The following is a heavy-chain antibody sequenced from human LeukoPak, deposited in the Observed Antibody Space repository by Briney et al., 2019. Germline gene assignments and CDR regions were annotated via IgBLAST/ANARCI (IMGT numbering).Heavy chain of an antibody. D-gene: IGHD2-2*02. Sequence: GGSLRLSCAASGFTFSNAWMSWVRQAPGKGLEWVGRIKSKTDGGTTDYAAPVKGRFTISRDDSKNTLYLQMNSLKTEDTAVYYCTNGYQPLYYRYYYYYMDVWGKGTTVTVSS. V-gene: IGHV3-15*01. CDR3: TNGYQPLYYRYYYYYMDV. J-gene: IGHJ6*03. CDR2: IKSKTDGGTT. CDR1: GFTFSNAW.